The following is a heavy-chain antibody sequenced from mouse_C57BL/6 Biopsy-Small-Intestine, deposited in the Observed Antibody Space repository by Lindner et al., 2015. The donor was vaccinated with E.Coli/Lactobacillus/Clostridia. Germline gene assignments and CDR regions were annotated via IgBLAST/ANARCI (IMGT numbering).Heavy chain of an antibody. CDR3: ARGQEWLLTNFDY. CDR1: GGAFSQFS. V-gene: IGHV1-54*02. Sequence: SVKVSCKASGGAFSQFSIAWVRHAPGQGLEWMGGIIPMFGTPKYAQKFQGRVTITADKRTATVYMELTSLTSEDTAVYYCARGQEWLLTNFDYWGQGTLVSVSS. J-gene: IGHJ4*01. CDR2: IIPMFGTP. D-gene: IGHD1-3*01.